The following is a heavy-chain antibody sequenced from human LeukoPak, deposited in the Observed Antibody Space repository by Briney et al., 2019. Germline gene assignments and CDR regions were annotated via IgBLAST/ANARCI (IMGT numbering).Heavy chain of an antibody. CDR3: ARAPTITTIFDY. Sequence: GGSLRLSCTASGLTVSGNYMSWVRQAPGKGLEWVSIIYSGGTTHYADSVRGRFTVSRDDSKNTVYLQMNNLRTEDTAVYYCARAPTITTIFDYWGQGTLVTVSS. CDR1: GLTVSGNY. J-gene: IGHJ4*02. D-gene: IGHD4-11*01. CDR2: IYSGGTT. V-gene: IGHV3-53*01.